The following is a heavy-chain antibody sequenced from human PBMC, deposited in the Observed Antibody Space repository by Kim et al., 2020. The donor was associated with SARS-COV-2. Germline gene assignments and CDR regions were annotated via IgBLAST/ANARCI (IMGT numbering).Heavy chain of an antibody. D-gene: IGHD3-9*01. Sequence: SETLSLTCAVYGGSFSGYYWSWIRQPPGKGLEWIGEINHSGSTNYNPSLKSRVTISVDTSKNQFSLKLSSVTAADTAVYYCARGTHLDWYPQPSFDPWG. CDR2: INHSGST. J-gene: IGHJ5*02. V-gene: IGHV4-34*01. CDR1: GGSFSGYY. CDR3: ARGTHLDWYPQPSFDP.